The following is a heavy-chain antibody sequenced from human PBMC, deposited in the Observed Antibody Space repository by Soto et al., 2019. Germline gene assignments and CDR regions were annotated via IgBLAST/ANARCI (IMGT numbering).Heavy chain of an antibody. V-gene: IGHV3-23*01. D-gene: IGHD6-13*01. CDR2: ISGSGGGE. CDR3: AEDFRAAGKIVPDS. J-gene: IGHJ5*01. CDR1: GFSFNRFA. Sequence: EVQLLESGGDLVQPGGSLRLSCAASGFSFNRFAMGWVRQAPGKGLEWVSSISGSGGGERYADSVKGRFIISRDFSRSTLYLQMNRLRVEDTAVYYCAEDFRAAGKIVPDSWGQGTLVTVSS.